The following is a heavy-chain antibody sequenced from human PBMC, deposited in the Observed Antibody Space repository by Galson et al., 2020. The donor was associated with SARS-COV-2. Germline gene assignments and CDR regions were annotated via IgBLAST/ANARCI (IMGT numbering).Heavy chain of an antibody. CDR1: GFTFSSYA. CDR3: AKDFGSSPSNWFDP. J-gene: IGHJ5*02. D-gene: IGHD6-6*01. Sequence: GGSLRLSCAASGFTFSSYAMSWVRQAPGKGLEWVSAISGSGGGTYYADSVKGRFTISRDNSKNTLYLQMNSLRAEDTAVYYCAKDFGSSPSNWFDPWGQGTLVTVSS. CDR2: ISGSGGGT. V-gene: IGHV3-23*01.